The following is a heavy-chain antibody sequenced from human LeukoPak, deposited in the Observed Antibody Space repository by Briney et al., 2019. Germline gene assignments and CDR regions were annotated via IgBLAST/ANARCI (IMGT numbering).Heavy chain of an antibody. CDR1: GFTFSSYG. CDR3: AMAGGENFDY. V-gene: IGHV3-30*02. Sequence: GGSLRLSCAASGFTFSSYGMHWVRQAPGKGLEWVAFIRYDGSNRYYADSVKGRFTISRDNSKNTLYLQMSSLRAEDTAVYYCAMAGGENFDYWGQGTLVTVSS. CDR2: IRYDGSNR. J-gene: IGHJ4*02. D-gene: IGHD3-16*01.